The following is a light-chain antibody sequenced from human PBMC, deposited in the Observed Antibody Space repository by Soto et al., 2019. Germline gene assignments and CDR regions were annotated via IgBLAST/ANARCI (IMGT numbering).Light chain of an antibody. Sequence: QAVVTQEPSLTVSPGGTVTLTCGSSTGAVTSGHYPYWFQQKPGQAPRTLIYDTRNKHSWTPARFSGSLLGGKAALTLSGAHPEDEAEYYCLLSYSGGRSYVFGSGTKVTVL. J-gene: IGLJ1*01. CDR2: DTR. V-gene: IGLV7-46*01. CDR3: LLSYSGGRSYV. CDR1: TGAVTSGHY.